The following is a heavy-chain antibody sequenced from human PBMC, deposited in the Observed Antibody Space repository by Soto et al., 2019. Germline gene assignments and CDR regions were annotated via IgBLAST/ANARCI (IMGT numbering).Heavy chain of an antibody. D-gene: IGHD2-8*01. J-gene: IGHJ6*02. V-gene: IGHV3-15*07. CDR3: TTDFAHCTNGVCYVMDV. Sequence: EVQLVESGGGLVKPGGSLRLSCAASGFTFSNAWMNWVRQAPGKGLEWVGRIKSKTDGGTTDYAAPVKGRFTISRDDSKNTLYLQMNSLKTEDTAVYYCTTDFAHCTNGVCYVMDVWGQGTTVTVSS. CDR1: GFTFSNAW. CDR2: IKSKTDGGTT.